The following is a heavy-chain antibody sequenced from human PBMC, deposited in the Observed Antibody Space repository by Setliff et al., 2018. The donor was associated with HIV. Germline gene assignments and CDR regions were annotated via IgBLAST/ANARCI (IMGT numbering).Heavy chain of an antibody. J-gene: IGHJ4*02. CDR1: GGSFSDSY. Sequence: SETLSLTCAVYGGSFSDSYWGWIRQPPGKGLKWIGEINHTGSTNYIPSLKSRLTMSVDTSKNQFSLKLSSVTAADTAVYYCARQERYCTSADCYRYFNYWGQGTLVTVSS. D-gene: IGHD2-2*02. CDR3: ARQERYCTSADCYRYFNY. V-gene: IGHV4-34*01. CDR2: INHTGST.